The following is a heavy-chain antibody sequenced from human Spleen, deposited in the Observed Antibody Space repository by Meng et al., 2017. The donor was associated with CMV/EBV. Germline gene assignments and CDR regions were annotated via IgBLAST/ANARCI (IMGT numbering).Heavy chain of an antibody. CDR3: ARDLAPQSDYYDSSGYYYLPKGFDY. D-gene: IGHD3-22*01. Sequence: YWVRQAPGKGLEWLSPNSSSSSDIYHADSMKGRFTISRDNAKNSLYLQMNSLRAEDTAVYYCARDLAPQSDYYDSSGYYYLPKGFDYWGQGTLVTVSS. J-gene: IGHJ4*02. CDR2: NSSSSSDI. V-gene: IGHV3-21*01.